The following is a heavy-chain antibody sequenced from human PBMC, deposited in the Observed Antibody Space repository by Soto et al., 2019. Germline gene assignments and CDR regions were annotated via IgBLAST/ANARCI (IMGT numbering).Heavy chain of an antibody. Sequence: GGSLRLSCAVSGFTLSNVWMNWVRQAPGKGPEWVGLIKSESAGGTTEYATPVKGRFTISRDDSENTLYLQMNSLKTEDTAVYYCSNGYAQYYESWGQRTLDIVSS. CDR3: SNGYAQYYES. D-gene: IGHD5-12*01. J-gene: IGHJ4*02. V-gene: IGHV3-15*07. CDR2: IKSESAGGTT. CDR1: GFTLSNVW.